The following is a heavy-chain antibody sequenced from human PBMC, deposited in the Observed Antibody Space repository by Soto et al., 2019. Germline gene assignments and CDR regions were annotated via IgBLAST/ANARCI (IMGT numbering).Heavy chain of an antibody. V-gene: IGHV3-53*01. CDR3: ARAPYDSSGSRPYYFDY. D-gene: IGHD3-22*01. CDR2: IYSGGST. Sequence: HPGGSLRLSCAASGFTVSSNYMSWVRQAPGKGLEWVSVIYSGGSTYYADSVKGRFTISRDNSKNTLYLQRNSLRAEDTAVYYCARAPYDSSGSRPYYFDYWGQGTLVTVSS. CDR1: GFTVSSNY. J-gene: IGHJ4*02.